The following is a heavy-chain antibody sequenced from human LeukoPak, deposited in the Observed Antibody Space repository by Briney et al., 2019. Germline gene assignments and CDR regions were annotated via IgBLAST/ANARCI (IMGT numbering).Heavy chain of an antibody. CDR3: AREYSSGWYSHDNYFDY. Sequence: GGSLRLSCAASGFTFSTYWMSWVRQAPGKGLEWVANIKQDGSEKYYVDSVKGRFTISRDNAKNSLYLQMNSLRAEGTAVYYCAREYSSGWYSHDNYFDYWGQGTLVTVSS. V-gene: IGHV3-7*01. D-gene: IGHD6-19*01. CDR2: IKQDGSEK. J-gene: IGHJ4*02. CDR1: GFTFSTYW.